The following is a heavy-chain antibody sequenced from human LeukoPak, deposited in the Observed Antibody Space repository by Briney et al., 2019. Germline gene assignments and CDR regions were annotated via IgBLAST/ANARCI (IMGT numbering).Heavy chain of an antibody. D-gene: IGHD3-22*01. Sequence: QPGGSPRLSCAASGFTFSSYAMSWVRQAPGKGLEWVSAISGSGGSTYYADSVKGRFTISRDNSKNTLYLQMNSLRAEDTAVYYCAKDSLHYYDSSGYYYVPSGDMDVWGQGTTVTVSS. CDR2: ISGSGGST. CDR3: AKDSLHYYDSSGYYYVPSGDMDV. CDR1: GFTFSSYA. V-gene: IGHV3-23*01. J-gene: IGHJ6*02.